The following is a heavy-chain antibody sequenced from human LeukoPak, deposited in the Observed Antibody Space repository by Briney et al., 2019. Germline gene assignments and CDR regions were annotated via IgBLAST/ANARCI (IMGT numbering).Heavy chain of an antibody. J-gene: IGHJ4*02. Sequence: GASVKVSCKASGYTFTSYYMHWVRQAPGQGLEWMGIINPSGGSTSYAQKFQGRVTMTGGTSTSTVYMELSSLRSEDTAVYYCARAPDGYNPFDYWGQGTLVTVSS. CDR3: ARAPDGYNPFDY. CDR2: INPSGGST. D-gene: IGHD5-24*01. CDR1: GYTFTSYY. V-gene: IGHV1-46*01.